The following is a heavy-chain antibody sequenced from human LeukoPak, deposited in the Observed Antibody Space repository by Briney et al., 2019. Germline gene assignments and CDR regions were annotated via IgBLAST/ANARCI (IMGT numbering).Heavy chain of an antibody. Sequence: GGSLRLSCAAYGFTFDDYGMSWVRQAPGKGLEWVSGINWNGGRAGHADSVKGRFTISRDNAKNSLFLQMNSLRAEDTAFYYCARDRGGTYMYFQHWGQGTLVTVSS. CDR3: ARDRGGTYMYFQH. CDR1: GFTFDDYG. D-gene: IGHD1-26*01. J-gene: IGHJ1*01. CDR2: INWNGGRA. V-gene: IGHV3-20*04.